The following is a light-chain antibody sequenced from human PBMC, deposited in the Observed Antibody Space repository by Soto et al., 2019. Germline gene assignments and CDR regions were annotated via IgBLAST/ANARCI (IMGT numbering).Light chain of an antibody. Sequence: GDRVTITCQASRDIKNYLNWYLQKPRKAPKLLIYDASNLERGVPSRFSGSGAGTEYSLTISSLQPEDNGTYYCQQYENLPLTFGGGTKVDI. CDR3: QQYENLPLT. CDR2: DAS. V-gene: IGKV1-33*01. CDR1: RDIKNY. J-gene: IGKJ4*01.